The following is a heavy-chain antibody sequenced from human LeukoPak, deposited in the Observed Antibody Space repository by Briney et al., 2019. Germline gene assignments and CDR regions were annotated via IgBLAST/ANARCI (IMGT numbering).Heavy chain of an antibody. J-gene: IGHJ3*02. CDR2: INPSGGST. Sequence: ASVTVSCKASGYTFTSYYMHWVRQAPGQGLEWMGIINPSGGSTSYAQKFQGRVTMTRDTSTSTVYMELSSLRSEDTAVYYCARALPHDAFDIWGQGTMVTVSS. CDR3: ARALPHDAFDI. V-gene: IGHV1-46*01. CDR1: GYTFTSYY.